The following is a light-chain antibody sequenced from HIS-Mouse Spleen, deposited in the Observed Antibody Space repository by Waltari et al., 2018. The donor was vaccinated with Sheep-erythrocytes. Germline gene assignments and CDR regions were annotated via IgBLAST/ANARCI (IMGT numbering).Light chain of an antibody. Sequence: QSALTHPPSASGSPGQSVTISCTGTSSDVGGYNYVPSYQQHPGKAPKLKIYEVSKRKSRDPDRFSASKSGNTASLTVTGIQAEAEADYYCSSYAGSDNWVFGGGTKMTVL. CDR1: SSDVGGYNY. J-gene: IGLJ3*02. CDR3: SSYAGSDNWV. V-gene: IGLV2-8*01. CDR2: EVS.